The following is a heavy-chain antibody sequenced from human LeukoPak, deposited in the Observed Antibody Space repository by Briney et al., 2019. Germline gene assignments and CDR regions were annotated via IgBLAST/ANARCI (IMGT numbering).Heavy chain of an antibody. CDR1: GGSISSYY. CDR3: ARERLIVGATLAFDI. J-gene: IGHJ3*02. D-gene: IGHD1-26*01. V-gene: IGHV4-59*01. CDR2: IYYSGST. Sequence: SETLSLTCTVSGGSISSYYWSWIRQPPGKGLEWIGYIYYSGSTNYNPSLKSRVTISVDTSKNQFSLKLSSVTAADTAVYYCARERLIVGATLAFDIWGQGTMVTVSS.